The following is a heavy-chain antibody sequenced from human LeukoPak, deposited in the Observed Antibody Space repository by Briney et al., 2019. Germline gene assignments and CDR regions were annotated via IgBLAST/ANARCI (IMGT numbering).Heavy chain of an antibody. CDR2: VYYSGST. D-gene: IGHD2-21*01. V-gene: IGHV4-59*08. CDR3: ARSVSWGLLVRDDAFDI. CDR1: GGSISSYY. J-gene: IGHJ3*02. Sequence: SETLSLTCTVSGGSISSYYWSWIRQPPGKGLEWIGYVYYSGSTNYNPSLKSRVTTSVDTSKKQFSLKLRSVTAADTAVYYCARSVSWGLLVRDDAFDIWGQGTMVTVSS.